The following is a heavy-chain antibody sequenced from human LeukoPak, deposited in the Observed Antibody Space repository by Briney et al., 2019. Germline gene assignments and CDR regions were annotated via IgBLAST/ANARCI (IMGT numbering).Heavy chain of an antibody. V-gene: IGHV4-4*07. CDR3: ARGGGYGDRGDGFDI. Sequence: ASETLSLTCSVSGGSISDYYWSWIRQPAGSGLEWIGRIYTTGITAYNPSLSSRVTMTLDNSKKQFSLILKSVTAADTALYYCARGGGYGDRGDGFDIWGQGTRVIVS. J-gene: IGHJ3*02. D-gene: IGHD4-17*01. CDR2: IYTTGIT. CDR1: GGSISDYY.